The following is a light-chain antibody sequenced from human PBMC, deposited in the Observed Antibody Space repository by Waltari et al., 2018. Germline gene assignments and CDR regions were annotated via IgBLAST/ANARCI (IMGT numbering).Light chain of an antibody. Sequence: EIVLTQSPATLSLSPGERATLPCRASQSGSSSYLAWYQQKPGQAPRLLIYGASSRATGIPDRVSGSGSGADFARTSSRRELEGFAVYYCQQYGSSALTVGGGTKVEIK. V-gene: IGKV3-20*01. CDR1: QSGSSSY. J-gene: IGKJ4*01. CDR3: QQYGSSALT. CDR2: GAS.